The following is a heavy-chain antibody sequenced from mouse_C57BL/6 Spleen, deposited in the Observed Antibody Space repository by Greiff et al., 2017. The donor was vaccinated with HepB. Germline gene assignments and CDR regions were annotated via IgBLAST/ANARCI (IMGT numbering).Heavy chain of an antibody. CDR2: IDPSDSYT. J-gene: IGHJ4*01. CDR1: GYTFTSYW. V-gene: IGHV1-69*01. D-gene: IGHD2-5*01. CDR3: ADCSKTMDY. Sequence: VQLQQPGAELVMPGASVKLSCKASGYTFTSYWMHWVKQRPGQGLEWIGEIDPSDSYTNYNQKFKGKSTLTVDKSSSTAYMQLSSLTSEDSAVFYCADCSKTMDYWGQGTSVTVSS.